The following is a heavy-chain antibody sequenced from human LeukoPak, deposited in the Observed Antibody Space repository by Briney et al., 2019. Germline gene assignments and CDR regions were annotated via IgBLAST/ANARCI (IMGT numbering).Heavy chain of an antibody. D-gene: IGHD6-13*01. J-gene: IGHJ4*01. V-gene: IGHV4-59*01. Sequence: PSETLSLTRTVSGGSISSYYWSWIRQPPGKGLEWIGYIYYSGSTNYNPSLKSRVTISVDTSKNQFSLKLSSVTAADTAVYYCARAKTPLGYSSSWYYFDYWGQGTLVTVSS. CDR1: GGSISSYY. CDR2: IYYSGST. CDR3: ARAKTPLGYSSSWYYFDY.